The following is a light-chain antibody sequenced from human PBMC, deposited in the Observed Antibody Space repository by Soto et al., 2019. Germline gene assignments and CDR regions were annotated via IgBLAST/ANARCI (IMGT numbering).Light chain of an antibody. CDR3: QQYGSSPLT. Sequence: IVLTQSPGTLSVSPGERATLSCRASQSVSSNYLAWYKQKPGQAPKVLLYRASIRATGIPDRVTGSGSGTEFTLTISRLEPEDFEVYYCQQYGSSPLTFGGGTKVDIK. CDR1: QSVSSNY. CDR2: RAS. J-gene: IGKJ4*01. V-gene: IGKV3-20*01.